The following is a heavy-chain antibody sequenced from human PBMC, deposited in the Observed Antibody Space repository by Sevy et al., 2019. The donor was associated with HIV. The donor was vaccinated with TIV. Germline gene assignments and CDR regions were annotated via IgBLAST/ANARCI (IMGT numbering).Heavy chain of an antibody. D-gene: IGHD1-26*01. CDR1: GFTFSPYW. CDR2: IRPEGSDK. J-gene: IGHJ4*02. Sequence: GGCLRLSCAASGFTFSPYWMTWVRQAPGKGLEWVANIRPEGSDKYYVDSVKGRFTISRDNAKNSLYLQMNSLRADDTAMYYCARGVGLDCWGQGALVTVSS. V-gene: IGHV3-7*01. CDR3: ARGVGLDC.